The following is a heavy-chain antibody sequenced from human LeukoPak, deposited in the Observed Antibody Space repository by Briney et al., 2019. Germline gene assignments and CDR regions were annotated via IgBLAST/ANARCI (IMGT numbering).Heavy chain of an antibody. J-gene: IGHJ5*02. CDR3: ARDWGITMIVEYWFDP. CDR2: ISGSGTYS. CDR1: GFTFDNYA. D-gene: IGHD3-22*01. Sequence: GGSLRLSCAASGFTFDNYAMSWVRQAPGKGLEWVSGISGSGTYSYYADSVKGRFTISRDNSKSTLYLQMNSLRAEDTAVYYCARDWGITMIVEYWFDPWGQGTLVTVSS. V-gene: IGHV3-23*01.